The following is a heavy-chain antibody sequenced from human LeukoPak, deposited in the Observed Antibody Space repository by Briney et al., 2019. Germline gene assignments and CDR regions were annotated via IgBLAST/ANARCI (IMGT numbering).Heavy chain of an antibody. CDR3: ARDNPGGSFGDYDY. J-gene: IGHJ4*02. CDR2: IYYSGST. CDR1: GGSISSGGYS. V-gene: IGHV4-30-4*07. Sequence: SETLSLTCAVSGGSISSGGYSWSWIRQPPGKGLEWIGYIYYSGSTYYNPSLKSRVTISVDTSKNQISLRLSSVTVADTAMYYCARDNPGGSFGDYDYWGQGTLVTVSS. D-gene: IGHD4-17*01.